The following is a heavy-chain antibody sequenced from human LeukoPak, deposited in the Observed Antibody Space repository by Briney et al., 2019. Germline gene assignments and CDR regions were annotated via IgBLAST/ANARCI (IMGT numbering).Heavy chain of an antibody. V-gene: IGHV4-4*07. CDR1: GDSISSYY. CDR3: ARLWNWTFYFDY. D-gene: IGHD1-1*01. CDR2: IHPSGST. Sequence: SETLSLTCTVSGDSISSYYWSWIRQPAGKGLEWTGRIHPSGSTNYNPSLKSRVTISVDTSKNQFSLKLYSVTAADTAVYYCARLWNWTFYFDYWGQGTLVTVSS. J-gene: IGHJ4*02.